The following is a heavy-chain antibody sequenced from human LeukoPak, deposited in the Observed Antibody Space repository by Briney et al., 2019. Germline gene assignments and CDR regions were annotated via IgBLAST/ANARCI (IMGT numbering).Heavy chain of an antibody. CDR1: GFTFSSYW. D-gene: IGHD3-10*01. Sequence: GGSLRLSCAASGFTFSSYWMHWVRQAPGKGLVWVSRINSDGSTTTYADSVKGRFTISGDNAKNTLYLQMNSLRAEDTAVYYCARNANPPGDYWGQGTLVTVPS. CDR3: ARNANPPGDY. V-gene: IGHV3-74*01. CDR2: INSDGSTT. J-gene: IGHJ4*02.